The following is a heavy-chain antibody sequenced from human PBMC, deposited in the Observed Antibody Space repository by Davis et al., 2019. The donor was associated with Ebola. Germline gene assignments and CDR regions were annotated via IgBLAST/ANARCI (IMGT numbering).Heavy chain of an antibody. CDR3: AKDGQFPWELDYYYNALDV. V-gene: IGHV1-46*01. CDR1: GYTFTNYY. J-gene: IGHJ6*02. D-gene: IGHD1-26*01. CDR2: INPNDGRT. Sequence: ASVKVSCKASGYTFTNYYMHWVRQAPGQGLEWMGMINPNDGRTIYAQKFQGRVTVTRDTSTTTVYMDLSSLRPEDTAVYYCAKDGQFPWELDYYYNALDVWGQGTTVSVSS.